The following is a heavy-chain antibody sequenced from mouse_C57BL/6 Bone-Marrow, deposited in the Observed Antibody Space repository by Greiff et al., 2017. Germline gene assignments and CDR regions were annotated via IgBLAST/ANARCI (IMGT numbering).Heavy chain of an antibody. J-gene: IGHJ3*01. CDR3: ARRVRGFAY. CDR1: GFTFSSLG. Sequence: EVQVVESGGDLVKPGGSLKLSCAASGFTFSSLGMVWVRQTPDKRLEWVATISSGGSYTYYPDRAKGGFTISRDNTKITLYLHMSNMKSEDTAMYYCARRVRGFAYWGQGTLVTVSA. V-gene: IGHV5-6*01. CDR2: ISSGGSYT.